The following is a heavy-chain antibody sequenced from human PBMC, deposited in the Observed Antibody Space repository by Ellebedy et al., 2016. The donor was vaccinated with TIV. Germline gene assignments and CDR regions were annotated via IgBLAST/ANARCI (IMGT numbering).Heavy chain of an antibody. V-gene: IGHV3-53*01. CDR3: ARVDRGLAFDY. Sequence: GESLKISCAVSGFGVSANYLSWVRQAPGKGLEWVSIIFSAGTTYHADSVKGRFTISRDTSKNMVYPQMNSLRAEDTAVYYCARVDRGLAFDYWGRGTLVTVSS. CDR2: IFSAGTT. J-gene: IGHJ4*02. CDR1: GFGVSANY. D-gene: IGHD3-22*01.